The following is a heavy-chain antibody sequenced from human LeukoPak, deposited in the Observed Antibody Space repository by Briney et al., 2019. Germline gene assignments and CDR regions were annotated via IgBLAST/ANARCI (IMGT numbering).Heavy chain of an antibody. J-gene: IGHJ4*02. CDR3: AREGGQERYFDC. CDR1: GGSISSYY. Sequence: SETLSLTCNVSGGSISSYYWTWIRQPAGKGLEWIGRMHTSGNTNYSPSLKSRITMSVDTSKNQFSLKLSSVTAADTAVYYCAREGGQERYFDCWGQGTLVTVPS. CDR2: MHTSGNT. V-gene: IGHV4-4*07.